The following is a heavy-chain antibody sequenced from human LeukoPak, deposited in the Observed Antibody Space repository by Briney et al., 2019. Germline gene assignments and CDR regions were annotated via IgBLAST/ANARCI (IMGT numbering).Heavy chain of an antibody. CDR2: IRYDGSNK. D-gene: IGHD3-9*01. CDR3: AKDIDILTGFDY. CDR1: GFTFSSYG. V-gene: IGHV3-30*02. Sequence: GGSLRLSCAASGFTFSSYGMHWVRQAPGKGLEWVAFIRYDGSNKYYADSVKGRFTISRDNSKNTLYLQMNSLRAEDTAVYYCAKDIDILTGFDYWGQGTPVTVSS. J-gene: IGHJ4*02.